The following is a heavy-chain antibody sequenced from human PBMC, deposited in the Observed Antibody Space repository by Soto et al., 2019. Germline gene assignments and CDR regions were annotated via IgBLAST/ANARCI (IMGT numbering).Heavy chain of an antibody. CDR3: AKDRYNWNYPYYYYGMAV. V-gene: IGHV3-30*18. J-gene: IGHJ6*02. CDR2: ISYDGSNK. CDR1: GFAFISYG. D-gene: IGHD1-7*01. Sequence: WGSLRLSCAASGFAFISYGIHCFRQSPFKWLEWVAVISYDGSNKYYADSVKGRFTISRDNSKNTLYLQMNSLRAKDTAVYYCAKDRYNWNYPYYYYGMAVWGQGTTVTVS.